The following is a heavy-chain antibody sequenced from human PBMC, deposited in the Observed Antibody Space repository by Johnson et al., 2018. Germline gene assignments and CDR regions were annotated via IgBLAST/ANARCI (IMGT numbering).Heavy chain of an antibody. D-gene: IGHD6-13*01. J-gene: IGHJ1*01. CDR2: ISYDGSHK. V-gene: IGHV3-30*18. CDR1: GFTFSSYD. Sequence: QVQLVESGGGVVQXGRSXRLXCAASGFTFSSYDMHWVRQGPGKGLEWVAVISYDGSHKYYADFVKGRFTISSDNSKKPLYLQMNSLRAEDTAVYYCAKDGPPGSSSWSEYCQHWGQGTLLTVSS. CDR3: AKDGPPGSSSWSEYCQH.